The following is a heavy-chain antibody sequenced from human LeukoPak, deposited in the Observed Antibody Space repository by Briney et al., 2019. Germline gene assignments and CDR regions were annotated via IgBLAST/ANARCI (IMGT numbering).Heavy chain of an antibody. V-gene: IGHV4-61*01. D-gene: IGHD1-14*01. CDR2: IFYRGST. Sequence: PSETLSLTGPVSGDSVSSGSYSWSWIRQPPGKGLEWIGYIFYRGSTSYNPSLKSRLTISADSSKNQFSLRLSSVTAADTAVYYCARARNYYYYLDVWGQGTTVTVSS. J-gene: IGHJ6*02. CDR3: ARARNYYYYLDV. CDR1: GDSVSSGSYS.